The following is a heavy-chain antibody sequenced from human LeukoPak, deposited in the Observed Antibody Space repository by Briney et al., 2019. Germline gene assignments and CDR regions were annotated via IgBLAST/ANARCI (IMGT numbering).Heavy chain of an antibody. J-gene: IGHJ6*03. Sequence: ASVKVSCKASGGTFSSYAISWVRQAPGQGLEWMGGIIPIFGTANYAQKFQGRVTITADKSTSTAYMELSSLRSEDTAVYYCARVAKPTYYYYYYMDVWGKGTTVTVSS. V-gene: IGHV1-69*06. CDR1: GGTFSSYA. CDR3: ARVAKPTYYYYYYMDV. CDR2: IIPIFGTA.